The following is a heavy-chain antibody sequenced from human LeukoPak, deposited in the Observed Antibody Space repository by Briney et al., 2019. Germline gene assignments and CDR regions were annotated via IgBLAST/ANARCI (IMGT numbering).Heavy chain of an antibody. CDR2: VSFDGGKE. CDR1: RVTASRINFSSYG. CDR3: AKGGSWDIVVVVAADY. V-gene: IGHV3-30*12. Sequence: GGSLRLSCAASRVTASRINFSSYGMHWVRQAPGKGLQWVAFVSFDGGKEYSADSVKGRFTISRDNSKNTLYLQMNSLRAEDTAVYYCAKGGSWDIVVVVAADYWGQGTLVTVSS. J-gene: IGHJ4*02. D-gene: IGHD2-15*01.